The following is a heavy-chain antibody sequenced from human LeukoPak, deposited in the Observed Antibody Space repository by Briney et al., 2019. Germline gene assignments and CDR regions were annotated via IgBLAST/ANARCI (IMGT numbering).Heavy chain of an antibody. CDR1: GFTVSNNY. J-gene: IGHJ4*02. V-gene: IGHV3-66*01. Sequence: GGSLRLSCAASGFTVSNNYMSWVRQAPGKGLEWVSLIYSGGSTNYADSVKGRFTISRDNSKNTLYLQMNSLRVEDTAVYYCARDPPGIAASGSYVWGQGALVTVSS. CDR2: IYSGGST. D-gene: IGHD6-13*01. CDR3: ARDPPGIAASGSYV.